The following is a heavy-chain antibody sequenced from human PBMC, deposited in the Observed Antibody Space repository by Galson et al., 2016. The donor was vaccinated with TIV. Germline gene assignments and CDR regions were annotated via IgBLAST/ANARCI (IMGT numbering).Heavy chain of an antibody. V-gene: IGHV1-69*13. J-gene: IGHJ4*01. CDR2: IIPGFGTV. CDR3: ARTSYTPMGY. Sequence: SVKVSCKASGGTFSSFALNWVRQAPGQGLEWIGEIIPGFGTVRHAQKFQARVTITADESATTSVMELSSLTSDDTAVYYCARTSYTPMGYWGQGTLVTVSS. CDR1: GGTFSSFA. D-gene: IGHD5-18*01.